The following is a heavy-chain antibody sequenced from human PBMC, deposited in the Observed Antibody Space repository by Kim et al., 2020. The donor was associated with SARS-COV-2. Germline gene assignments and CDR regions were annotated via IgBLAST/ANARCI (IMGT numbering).Heavy chain of an antibody. CDR1: GGTFSSYA. J-gene: IGHJ3*02. Sequence: SVKVSCKASGGTFSSYAISWVRQAPGQGLEWMGGIIPIFGTANYAQKFQGRVTIIADESTSTAYMELSSLRSEDTAVYYCASAHKVVVTAIYDAFDIWGQGTMVTVSS. V-gene: IGHV1-69*13. CDR3: ASAHKVVVTAIYDAFDI. CDR2: IIPIFGTA. D-gene: IGHD2-21*02.